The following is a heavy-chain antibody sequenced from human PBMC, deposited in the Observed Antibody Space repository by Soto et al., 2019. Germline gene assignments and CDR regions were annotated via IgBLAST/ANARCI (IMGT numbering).Heavy chain of an antibody. J-gene: IGHJ4*02. Sequence: LRLSCAASGFTFSSYGMHWVRQAPGKGLEWVAVIWYDGSNKYYADSVKGRFTISRDNSKNTLYLQMNSLRAEDTAVYYCARDSTPYYYDSSGYYGIDYWGQGTLVTVSS. V-gene: IGHV3-33*01. CDR2: IWYDGSNK. CDR1: GFTFSSYG. CDR3: ARDSTPYYYDSSGYYGIDY. D-gene: IGHD3-22*01.